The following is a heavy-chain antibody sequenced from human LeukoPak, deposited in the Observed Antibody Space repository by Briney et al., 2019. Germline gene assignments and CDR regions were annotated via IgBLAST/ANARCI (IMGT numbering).Heavy chain of an antibody. CDR3: AREVATSLYAYYGMDV. D-gene: IGHD5-12*01. CDR1: GFSFSNYA. J-gene: IGHJ6*02. CDR2: FSIGGGRI. V-gene: IGHV3-23*01. Sequence: PGGSLRLSCAASGFSFSNYAMYWVRQAPGQGLEWVSPFSIGGGRIYYADSVKGRFTFSGDNSKNTLYLEMNGLRVEDTAVYYCAREVATSLYAYYGMDVWGRGTTVTVSS.